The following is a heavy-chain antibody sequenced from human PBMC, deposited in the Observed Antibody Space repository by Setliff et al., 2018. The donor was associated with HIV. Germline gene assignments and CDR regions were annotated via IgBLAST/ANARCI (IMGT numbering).Heavy chain of an antibody. Sequence: PSETLSLTCTVSGDPMSSTSYYWGWIRQSPGKGLEWIGSIYYSGSTQYNPSLKCRVTISVDTSKNQFSLKLSSVTAADTAVYYCARDGPQTYGDYERYYFDYWGQGTLVTVSS. CDR1: GDPMSSTSYY. CDR2: IYYSGST. V-gene: IGHV4-39*07. D-gene: IGHD4-17*01. CDR3: ARDGPQTYGDYERYYFDY. J-gene: IGHJ4*02.